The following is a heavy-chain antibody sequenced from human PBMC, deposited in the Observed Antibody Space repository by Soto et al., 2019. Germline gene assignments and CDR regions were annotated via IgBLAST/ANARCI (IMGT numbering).Heavy chain of an antibody. CDR2: ISSSTI. Sequence: EVQLVESGGGLVQPGGSLRLSCAASGFTFSTYSMNWVRQAPGKGLEWVSYISSSTIYYADSVKGRFTISRDNAKNSLYLQMNSLRAEDTAVYYCAGQGGSRLTWFDPWGQGTLVTVSS. V-gene: IGHV3-48*01. J-gene: IGHJ5*02. CDR1: GFTFSTYS. CDR3: AGQGGSRLTWFDP. D-gene: IGHD6-13*01.